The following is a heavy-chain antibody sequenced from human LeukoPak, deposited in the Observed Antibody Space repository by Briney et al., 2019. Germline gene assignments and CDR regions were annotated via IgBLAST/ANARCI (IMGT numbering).Heavy chain of an antibody. V-gene: IGHV1-2*02. CDR2: INPNSGAT. Sequence: VASVKVSCKASGYTFSGYYMHWVRQAPGRGLEWMGWINPNSGATNYAQTLQGRVTMTRDTSISIVYMELSRLRTDDTAVYYCARALRYDDSSGYYAYWGQGTLVTVSS. CDR1: GYTFSGYY. D-gene: IGHD3-22*01. CDR3: ARALRYDDSSGYYAY. J-gene: IGHJ4*02.